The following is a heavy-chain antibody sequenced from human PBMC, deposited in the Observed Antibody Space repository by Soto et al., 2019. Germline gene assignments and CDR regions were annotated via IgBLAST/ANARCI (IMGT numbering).Heavy chain of an antibody. CDR2: ISGSGVST. V-gene: IGHV3-23*01. J-gene: IGHJ4*02. Sequence: GGSLRLSCAASGFTFSSYAMSWVRQAPGKGLEWISGISGSGVSTYYADSVKGRFTISRDNSKNTLYLQMNSLRAEDTAVYCAKGAWYYDILTGYGYFDYWGQGTLVTVSS. D-gene: IGHD3-9*01. CDR3: AKGAWYYDILTGYGYFDY. CDR1: GFTFSSYA.